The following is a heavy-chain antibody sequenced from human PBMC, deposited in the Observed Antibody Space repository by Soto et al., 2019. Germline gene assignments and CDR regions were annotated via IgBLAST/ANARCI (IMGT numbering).Heavy chain of an antibody. V-gene: IGHV4-31*03. CDR3: ARALVGSTVEGFEI. CDR1: GGSISSDGSY. J-gene: IGHJ3*02. Sequence: QVQLQESGPGLVKPSQTLSLTCTVSGGSISSDGSYWSWIRQHPGKDLEWIAYIYYTGGTYTNPSLTSRVTISADTSKNQFSLKLKSVHAADTAVYFCARALVGSTVEGFEIWGQGTLVTVSS. D-gene: IGHD1-26*01. CDR2: IYYTGGT.